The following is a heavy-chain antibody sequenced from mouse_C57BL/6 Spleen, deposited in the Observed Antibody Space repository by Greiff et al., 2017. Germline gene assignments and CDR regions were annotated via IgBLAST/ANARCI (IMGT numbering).Heavy chain of an antibody. CDR2: IDPSDSYT. CDR3: ARVYSEAMDS. Sequence: QVQLQQPGAELVMPGASVKLSCKASGYTFTSYWMHWVKQRPGQGLEWIGEIDPSDSYTNYNQKFKGKSTLTVDKSSSTAYMQLSSLTSEDSAVYYCARVYSEAMDSWGQGTSVTVSS. J-gene: IGHJ4*01. CDR1: GYTFTSYW. V-gene: IGHV1-69*01. D-gene: IGHD1-3*01.